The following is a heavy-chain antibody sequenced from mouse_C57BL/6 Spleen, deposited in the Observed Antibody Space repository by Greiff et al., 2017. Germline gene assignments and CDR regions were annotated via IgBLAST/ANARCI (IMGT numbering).Heavy chain of an antibody. D-gene: IGHD1-1*02. CDR2: IDPSDSYT. J-gene: IGHJ1*03. CDR1: GYTFTSYW. V-gene: IGHV1-69*01. CDR3: GRKGGSPYWYFDV. Sequence: QVQLQQSGAELVMPGASVKLSCKASGYTFTSYWMHWVKQRPGQGLEWIGEIDPSDSYTNYNQKFKGKSTLTVDKSSSTAYMQLSSLTSEDSAVYYCGRKGGSPYWYFDVWGTGTTVTVSS.